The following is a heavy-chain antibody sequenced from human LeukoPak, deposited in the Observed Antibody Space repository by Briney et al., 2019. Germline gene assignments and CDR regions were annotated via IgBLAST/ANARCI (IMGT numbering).Heavy chain of an antibody. V-gene: IGHV3-23*01. CDR2: IFPSGGEI. D-gene: IGHD5-18*01. J-gene: IGHJ4*02. CDR3: ATYRQALLPFES. Sequence: PGGSLRLSCAASGFTFSSYGMIWVRQPPGKGLEWVSSIFPSGGEIHYADSVRGRFTISRDNSKSTLSLQMNSLRAEDTAIYYCATYRQALLPFESWGQGTLVTVSS. CDR1: GFTFSSYG.